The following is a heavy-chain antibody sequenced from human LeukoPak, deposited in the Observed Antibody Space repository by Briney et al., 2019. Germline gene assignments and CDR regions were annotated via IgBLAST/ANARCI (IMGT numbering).Heavy chain of an antibody. J-gene: IGHJ3*02. V-gene: IGHV4-4*07. Sequence: SETLSLTCTVSGGSISSYYWSWIRQPAGKGLEWIGRIYTSGRTNYNPSLKSRVTMSVDTSKNQFSLKLSSVTAADTAVYYCARVNSSSSRRAFDIWGQGTMVTVSS. D-gene: IGHD6-13*01. CDR2: IYTSGRT. CDR1: GGSISSYY. CDR3: ARVNSSSSRRAFDI.